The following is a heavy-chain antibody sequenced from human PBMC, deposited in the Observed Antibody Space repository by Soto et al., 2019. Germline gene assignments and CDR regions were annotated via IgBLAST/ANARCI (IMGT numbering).Heavy chain of an antibody. CDR2: ISILGDST. CDR1: GFSFNVDY. D-gene: IGHD6-19*01. V-gene: IGHV3-11*01. J-gene: IGHJ3*01. Sequence: QEQLAESGGGLVKPGGSLRLSCAASGFSFNVDYMTWIRQAPGSGLEWAASISILGDSTYYADSVKGRFTISRDNVKNSLYLQMDTLRAEDTAVYYCARDRAGTRTFPHNTFNLWGQGTTVAVAS. CDR3: ARDRAGTRTFPHNTFNL.